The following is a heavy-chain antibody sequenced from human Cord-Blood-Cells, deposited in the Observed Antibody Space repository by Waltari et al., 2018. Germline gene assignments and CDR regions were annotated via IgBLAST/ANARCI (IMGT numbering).Heavy chain of an antibody. CDR1: GYTFPGSF. CDR2: INPNSGGT. Sequence: QVQLVQSGAEVKKPGASVKVSLQASGYTFPGSFMHWVRQAPGQGLEWMGWINPNSGGTNYAQKFQGRVTMTRDTSISTAYMELSRLRSDDTAVYYCARAPVDYFDYWGQGTLVTVSS. D-gene: IGHD6-19*01. V-gene: IGHV1-2*02. CDR3: ARAPVDYFDY. J-gene: IGHJ4*02.